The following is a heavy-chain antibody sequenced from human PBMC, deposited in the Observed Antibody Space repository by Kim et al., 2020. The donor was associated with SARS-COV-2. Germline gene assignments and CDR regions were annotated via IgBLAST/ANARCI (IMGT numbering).Heavy chain of an antibody. CDR3: AKGRGPAATMSGFDP. V-gene: IGHV3-23*01. D-gene: IGHD2-2*01. J-gene: IGHJ5*02. Sequence: SVKGRFTITRDKSKNTLYLQMNSLRAEATAVYYCAKGRGPAATMSGFDPWGQGTLVTVSS.